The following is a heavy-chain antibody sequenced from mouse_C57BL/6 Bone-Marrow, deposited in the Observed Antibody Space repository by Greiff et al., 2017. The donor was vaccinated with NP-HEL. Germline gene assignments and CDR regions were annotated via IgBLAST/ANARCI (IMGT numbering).Heavy chain of an antibody. CDR1: GFTFSSYA. V-gene: IGHV5-9-1*02. J-gene: IGHJ2*01. D-gene: IGHD2-14*01. CDR2: ISSGGDYI. CDR3: TRDRGSL. Sequence: EVKVVESGEGLVKPGGSLKLSCAASGFTFSSYAMSWVRQTPEKRLEWVAYISSGGDYIYYADTVKGRFTIARDNARNTLYLQMSSLKSEDTAMYYCTRDRGSLWGQGTTLTVSS.